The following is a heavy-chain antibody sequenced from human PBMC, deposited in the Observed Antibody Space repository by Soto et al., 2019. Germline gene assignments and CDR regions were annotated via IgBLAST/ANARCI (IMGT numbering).Heavy chain of an antibody. D-gene: IGHD3-10*01. V-gene: IGHV3-48*04. J-gene: IGHJ4*02. CDR2: ISSSSSTI. CDR3: ARDPSITMVRGIPP. CDR1: GFTFSSYS. Sequence: GSLRLSCAASGFTFSSYSMNWVRQAPGKGLEWVSYISSSSSTIYYVDSVKGRFTISRDNAKNSLYLQMNSLRAEDTAVYYCARDPSITMVRGIPPWGQGTLVTVSS.